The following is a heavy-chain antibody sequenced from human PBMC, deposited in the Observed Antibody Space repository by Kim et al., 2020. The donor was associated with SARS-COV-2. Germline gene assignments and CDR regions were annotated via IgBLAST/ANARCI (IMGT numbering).Heavy chain of an antibody. V-gene: IGHV3-15*01. CDR3: TTSALLWFGELLNYYYGMDV. CDR1: GFTFSNAW. CDR2: IKSKTDGGTT. Sequence: GGSLRLSCAASGFTFSNAWMSWVRQAPGKGLEWVGRIKSKTDGGTTDYAAPVKGRFTISRDDSKNTLYLQMNSLKTEDTAVYYCTTSALLWFGELLNYYYGMDVWGQGTTVTVSS. D-gene: IGHD3-10*01. J-gene: IGHJ6*02.